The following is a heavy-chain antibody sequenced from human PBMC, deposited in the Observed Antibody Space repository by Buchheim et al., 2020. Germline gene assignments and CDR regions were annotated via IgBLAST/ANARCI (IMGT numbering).Heavy chain of an antibody. V-gene: IGHV4-34*01. CDR3: ARGGDIVVVVAADNWFDP. CDR2: INHSGSA. J-gene: IGHJ5*02. Sequence: QVQLQQWGAGLLKPSETLSLTCAVYGGSFSGYYWSWIRQPPGKGLEWIGEINHSGSANYNPSLKSRVTISVDTSKKQFFLKLNSVTAADTAVYYCARGGDIVVVVAADNWFDPWGQGTL. CDR1: GGSFSGYY. D-gene: IGHD2-15*01.